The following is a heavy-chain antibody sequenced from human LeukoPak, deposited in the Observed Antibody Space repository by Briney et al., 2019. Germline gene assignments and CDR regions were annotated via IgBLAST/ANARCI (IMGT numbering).Heavy chain of an antibody. V-gene: IGHV4-39*07. Sequence: SETLSLTCTVSGGSISSSIYYWGWIRQPPGKGLEWIGSIYYSGSTYYNPSLRSRVTISVDTSKNQFSLKLSSVTAADTAVYYCARGLHWFDPWGQGTLVTVSS. CDR2: IYYSGST. CDR3: ARGLHWFDP. J-gene: IGHJ5*02. CDR1: GGSISSSIYY.